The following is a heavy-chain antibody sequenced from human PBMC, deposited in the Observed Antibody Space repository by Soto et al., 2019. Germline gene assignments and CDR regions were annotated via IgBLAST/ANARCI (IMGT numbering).Heavy chain of an antibody. J-gene: IGHJ4*02. Sequence: EVQLSESGGGLVQPGGSLRLSCTASGLTFRNYAMTWVRQAPGKGPEWVSTVSGRGDETFYADSVKGRFTISRDNSKDTVYLLMNSLRVEGTAVYYCAKGGHLSFFDYWGQGTLVTVSS. D-gene: IGHD3-16*02. CDR3: AKGGHLSFFDY. CDR1: GLTFRNYA. V-gene: IGHV3-23*01. CDR2: VSGRGDET.